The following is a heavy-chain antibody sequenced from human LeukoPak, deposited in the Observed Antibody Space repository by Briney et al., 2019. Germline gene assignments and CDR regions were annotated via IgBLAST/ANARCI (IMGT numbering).Heavy chain of an antibody. CDR2: ISSSGTTI. J-gene: IGHJ4*02. Sequence: GWSLRLSCAASGFTFSDYYMSWLRQAPVEGLEWVSYISSSGTTIYYADSVKSRFTISRDNAKNSLYLQMNSLRAEDTAVYYCARDRLRSRYDILTGYYYWGQGTLVTVSS. CDR1: GFTFSDYY. CDR3: ARDRLRSRYDILTGYYY. V-gene: IGHV3-11*01. D-gene: IGHD3-9*01.